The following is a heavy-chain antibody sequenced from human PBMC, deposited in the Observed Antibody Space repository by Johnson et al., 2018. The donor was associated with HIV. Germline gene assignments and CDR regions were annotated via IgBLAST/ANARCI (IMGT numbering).Heavy chain of an antibody. CDR1: GFTVSSNY. CDR3: ARSSGYYGTDAFDI. Sequence: VLLVESGGGLVQPGGSLRLSCAASGFTVSSNYMSWVRQAPGKGLEWVSYITSTCITVYYADSVKGRFTISRDNSKNTLYLQMNSLRAEDTAVYYCARSSGYYGTDAFDIWGQGTMVTVSS. V-gene: IGHV3-48*01. D-gene: IGHD3-22*01. J-gene: IGHJ3*02. CDR2: ITSTCITV.